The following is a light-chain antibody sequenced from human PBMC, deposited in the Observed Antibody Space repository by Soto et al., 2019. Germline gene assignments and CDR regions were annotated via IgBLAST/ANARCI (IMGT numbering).Light chain of an antibody. CDR1: SSDVSIYNY. Sequence: SALTQPASVSWSPGQSIAMSCTGSSSDVSIYNYVSWYQQHPGKVPNLIIYEVSNRPSGVSNRFSGSKSGNTASLTTSGLQAEDEADYYCSSYTTSSSRVFGTGTKVTV. J-gene: IGLJ1*01. V-gene: IGLV2-14*01. CDR2: EVS. CDR3: SSYTTSSSRV.